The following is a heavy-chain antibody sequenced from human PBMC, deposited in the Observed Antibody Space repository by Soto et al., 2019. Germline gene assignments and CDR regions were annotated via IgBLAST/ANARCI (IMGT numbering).Heavy chain of an antibody. Sequence: SVKVSCKASGGTFSSYAISWVRQAPGQGLEWMGGIIPIFGTANYAQKFQGRVTITADESTSTAYMELSSLRSEDTAVYYCARGDTAMGPFDYWGQGNLVTVSS. V-gene: IGHV1-69*13. D-gene: IGHD5-18*01. CDR1: GGTFSSYA. J-gene: IGHJ4*02. CDR3: ARGDTAMGPFDY. CDR2: IIPIFGTA.